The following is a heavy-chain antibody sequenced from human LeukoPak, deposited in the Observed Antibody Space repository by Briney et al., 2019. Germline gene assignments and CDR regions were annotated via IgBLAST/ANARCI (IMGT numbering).Heavy chain of an antibody. J-gene: IGHJ4*02. CDR3: TRDQMNY. CDR1: GLIFSTCG. V-gene: IGHV3-30*02. Sequence: GGSLRLSCVASGLIFSTCGMHWVRQAPGKGLEWLTHIRYDESATYYADSVKGRFTISRDTSKNTVSLQMNSLRVEDTAMYYCTRDQMNYWGQGTLVTVSS. D-gene: IGHD5-24*01. CDR2: IRYDESAT.